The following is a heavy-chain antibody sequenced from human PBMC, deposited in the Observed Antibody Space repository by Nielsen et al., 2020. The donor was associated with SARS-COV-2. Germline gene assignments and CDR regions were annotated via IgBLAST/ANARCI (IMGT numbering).Heavy chain of an antibody. Sequence: SCAASGFTFDDYAMHWVRQAPGKGLEWVSGISWNSGSIGYADSVKGRFTISRDNAKNSLYLQMNSLRAEDTALYYCASAAAGNYWGQGTLVTVSS. CDR1: GFTFDDYA. J-gene: IGHJ4*02. CDR3: ASAAAGNY. CDR2: ISWNSGSI. V-gene: IGHV3-9*01. D-gene: IGHD6-13*01.